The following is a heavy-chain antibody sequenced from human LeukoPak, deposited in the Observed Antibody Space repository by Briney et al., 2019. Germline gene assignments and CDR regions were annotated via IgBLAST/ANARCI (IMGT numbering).Heavy chain of an antibody. J-gene: IGHJ4*02. V-gene: IGHV3-21*01. D-gene: IGHD6-13*01. CDR1: GFTFSSYS. Sequence: PGGSLRLSCAASGFTFSSYSMNWVRQAPGKGLEWVSSISSSSSYIYYADSVKGRFTISRDNAKNSLYLQMNSLRDEDTAVYYCARGTRSWYYFDYWGQGTLVTVSS. CDR3: ARGTRSWYYFDY. CDR2: ISSSSSYI.